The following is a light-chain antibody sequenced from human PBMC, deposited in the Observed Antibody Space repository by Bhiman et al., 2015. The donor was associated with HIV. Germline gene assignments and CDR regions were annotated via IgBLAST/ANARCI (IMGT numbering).Light chain of an antibody. J-gene: IGLJ1*01. CDR1: KLGDKY. CDR2: QDS. CDR3: QVWAGNSDHRGV. V-gene: IGLV3-1*01. Sequence: SYELTQPPSVSVSPGQTASITCSGDKLGDKYACWYQQKPGQSPVLVIYQDSTRPSGIPERFSGSNSGNTATLTISRVEAGDEADYYCQVWAGNSDHRGVFGPGTKVTV.